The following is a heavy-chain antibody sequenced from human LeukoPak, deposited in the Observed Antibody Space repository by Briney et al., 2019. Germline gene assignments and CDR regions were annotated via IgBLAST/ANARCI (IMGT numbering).Heavy chain of an antibody. D-gene: IGHD2-2*01. Sequence: SETLSLTCTVSGGSISSSSYYWSWIRQPPGKGLEWIGEINHSGSTNYNPSLKSRVTISVDTSKNQFSLKLSSVTAAGTAVYYCARLIECSSTSCYNWFDPWGQGTLVTVSS. V-gene: IGHV4-39*07. J-gene: IGHJ5*02. CDR1: GGSISSSSYY. CDR2: INHSGST. CDR3: ARLIECSSTSCYNWFDP.